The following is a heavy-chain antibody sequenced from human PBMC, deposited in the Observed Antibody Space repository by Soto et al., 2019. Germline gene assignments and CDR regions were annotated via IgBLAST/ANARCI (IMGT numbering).Heavy chain of an antibody. CDR2: ISSSSSYI. CDR1: GVTFRRGT. J-gene: IGHJ3*02. Sequence: EEELRLCWTGSGVTFRRGTMNVCRQALGKGLEWVSSISSSSSYIYYADSVKGRFTISRDNAKNSLYLQMNSLRAEDTAVYYCAFLPYYDIFFD. D-gene: IGHD3-9*01. CDR3: AFLPYYDIFFD. V-gene: IGHV3-21*01.